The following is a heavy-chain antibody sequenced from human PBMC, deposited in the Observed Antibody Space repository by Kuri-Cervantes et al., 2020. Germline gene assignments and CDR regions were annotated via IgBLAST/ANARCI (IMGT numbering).Heavy chain of an antibody. Sequence: GESLKISCAASGFTVSSNYMSWVRQAPGKGLEWVANIKQDGSEKYYVDSVKGRFTISRDNAKNSLYLQMNSLRAEDTAVYYCARVGGIVGATPGYFQHWGQGTLVTVSS. V-gene: IGHV3-7*01. D-gene: IGHD1-26*01. J-gene: IGHJ1*01. CDR2: IKQDGSEK. CDR1: GFTVSSNY. CDR3: ARVGGIVGATPGYFQH.